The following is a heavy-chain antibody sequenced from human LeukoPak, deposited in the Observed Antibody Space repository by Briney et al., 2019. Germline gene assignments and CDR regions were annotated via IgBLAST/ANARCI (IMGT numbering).Heavy chain of an antibody. Sequence: GGPLRLSCVASGFSFNTYAMSWVRHAPGKGLEWVSSISNTGGSTYYADSVKGRFTISRDKSKNTLSLQMNSLRAEDTAVYYCAQQVGYCSSGSCYLTYWGQGTLVTVSS. V-gene: IGHV3-23*01. CDR2: ISNTGGST. CDR1: GFSFNTYA. CDR3: AQQVGYCSSGSCYLTY. D-gene: IGHD2-15*01. J-gene: IGHJ1*01.